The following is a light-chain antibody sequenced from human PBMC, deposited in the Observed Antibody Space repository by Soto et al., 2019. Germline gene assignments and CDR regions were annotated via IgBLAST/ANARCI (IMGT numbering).Light chain of an antibody. CDR1: SGHSSYA. Sequence: QLVLTQSPSASASLGASVKLTCTLSSGHSSYAIAWHQQQPEKGPRYLMKVNSDGSHSKGDGIPDRFSGSSSGAERYLTISSLQSEDEADFYCQTWGTGSWVFGGGSKVTVL. CDR2: VNSDGSH. V-gene: IGLV4-69*01. J-gene: IGLJ3*02. CDR3: QTWGTGSWV.